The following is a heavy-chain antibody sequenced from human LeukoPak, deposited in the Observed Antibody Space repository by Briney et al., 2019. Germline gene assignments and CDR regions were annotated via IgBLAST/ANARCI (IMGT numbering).Heavy chain of an antibody. J-gene: IGHJ1*01. D-gene: IGHD2-2*01. CDR1: GGSISSSNYY. Sequence: PSETLSLTCTVSGGSISSSNYYWGWIRQPPGKGLEWIGNIYYSGSTYYNPSLKSRVTISVDTSKNQFSLKLSSVTAAETAVYYCARSYCSSTSCYAGGYSQHWGQGTLVTVSS. V-gene: IGHV4-39*01. CDR2: IYYSGST. CDR3: ARSYCSSTSCYAGGYSQH.